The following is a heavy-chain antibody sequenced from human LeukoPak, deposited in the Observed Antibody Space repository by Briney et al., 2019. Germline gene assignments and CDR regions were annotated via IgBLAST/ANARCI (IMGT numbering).Heavy chain of an antibody. V-gene: IGHV1-18*01. Sequence: ASVKVSCKASGYTFTSYGISWVRQAPGQGLEWMGWISAYNGNTNYAQKLQGRVTMTTDTSTSTAYMELRSLRSDDTAVYYCARVDLAPGPGEGSGSYLYYYGMDVWGQGTTVTVSS. CDR3: ARVDLAPGPGEGSGSYLYYYGMDV. CDR2: ISAYNGNT. D-gene: IGHD3-10*01. CDR1: GYTFTSYG. J-gene: IGHJ6*02.